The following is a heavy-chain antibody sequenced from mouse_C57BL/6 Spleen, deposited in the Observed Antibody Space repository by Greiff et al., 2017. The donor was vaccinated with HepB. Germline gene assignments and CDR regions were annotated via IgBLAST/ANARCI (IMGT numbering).Heavy chain of an antibody. CDR2: IDPETGGT. CDR3: TRPLYYDYDGPTMDY. CDR1: GYTFTDYE. Sequence: QVQLKQSGAELVRPGASVTLSCKASGYTFTDYEMHWVKQTPVHGLEWIGAIDPETGGTAYNQKFKGKAILTADKSSSTAYMELRSLTSEDSAVYYCTRPLYYDYDGPTMDYWGQGTSVTVSS. D-gene: IGHD2-4*01. V-gene: IGHV1-15*01. J-gene: IGHJ4*01.